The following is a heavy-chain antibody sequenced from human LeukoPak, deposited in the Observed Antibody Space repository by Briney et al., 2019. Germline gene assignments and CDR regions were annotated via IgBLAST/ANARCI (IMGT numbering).Heavy chain of an antibody. CDR3: ARLTSGYWSSHPLYGMDV. D-gene: IGHD3-3*01. J-gene: IGHJ6*02. V-gene: IGHV4-59*08. CDR2: IYYSGST. Sequence: SETLSLTCTVSGDSISSYYWSWIRQPPGKGLEWIGYIYYSGSTNYNPSLKSRVTISVDTSKNQFSLKLSSVTAADTAVYCCARLTSGYWSSHPLYGMDVWGQGTTVTVSS. CDR1: GDSISSYY.